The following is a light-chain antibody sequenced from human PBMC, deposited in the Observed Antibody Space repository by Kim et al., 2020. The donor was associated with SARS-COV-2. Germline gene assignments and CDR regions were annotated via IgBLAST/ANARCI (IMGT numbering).Light chain of an antibody. CDR3: SSSAGSNNV. V-gene: IGLV2-8*01. Sequence: QSALTQPPSASGSPGQSVTISCTGTSSDVGGYNYVSWYQQHPGKAPKLMIYEVSKRPSGVPDRFSGSKSGNTASLTFSGLQAEDEADYYCSSSAGSNNVFGTGTKVTVL. CDR1: SSDVGGYNY. CDR2: EVS. J-gene: IGLJ1*01.